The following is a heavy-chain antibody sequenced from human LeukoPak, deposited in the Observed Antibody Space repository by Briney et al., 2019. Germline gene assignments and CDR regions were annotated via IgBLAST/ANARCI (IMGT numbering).Heavy chain of an antibody. CDR2: ISYDGSNK. CDR3: AKIPSLDYHDY. J-gene: IGHJ4*02. D-gene: IGHD2-21*01. V-gene: IGHV3-30*18. CDR1: GFTFSSYG. Sequence: GRSLRLSCAASGFTFSSYGMHWVRQAPGKGLEWVAVISYDGSNKYYADSVKGRFTISRDNSKNTPYLQMNSLRAEDTAVYYCAKIPSLDYHDYWGQGTLVTVSS.